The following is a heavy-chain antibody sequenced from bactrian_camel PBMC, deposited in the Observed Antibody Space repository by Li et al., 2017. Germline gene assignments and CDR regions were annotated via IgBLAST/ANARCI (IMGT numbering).Heavy chain of an antibody. CDR2: IYSDGSKT. J-gene: IGHJ4*01. V-gene: IGHV3-2*01. Sequence: HVQLVESGGGLVQPGGSLRLSCATSGFTFSSYYMSWVRQAPGKGLEWVSSIYSDGSKTYYVDSVKDRFTISRDNAKNTVYLEMNSLKSEDTALYYCATDLTPVVVGWSTPLEYNYWGQGTQVTVS. D-gene: IGHD2*01. CDR1: GFTFSSYY. CDR3: ATDLTPVVVGWSTPLEYNY.